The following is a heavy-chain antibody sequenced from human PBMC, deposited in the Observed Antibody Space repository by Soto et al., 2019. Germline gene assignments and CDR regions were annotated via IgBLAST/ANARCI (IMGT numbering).Heavy chain of an antibody. Sequence: PSETLSLTCTVSGGSISSGGYYWSWIRQHPGKGLEWIGYIYYSGSTYYNPSLKSRVTISVDTSKNQFSLKLSSVTAADTAVYYCARLRRDGYNCAFDIWGQGTMVTVSS. CDR3: ARLRRDGYNCAFDI. CDR1: GGSISSGGYY. V-gene: IGHV4-31*03. CDR2: IYYSGST. D-gene: IGHD5-12*01. J-gene: IGHJ3*02.